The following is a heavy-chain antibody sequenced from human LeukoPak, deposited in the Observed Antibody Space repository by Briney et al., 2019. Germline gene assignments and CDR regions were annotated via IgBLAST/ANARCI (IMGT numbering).Heavy chain of an antibody. CDR1: GFTFSSYN. CDR3: ARGYCSGGGCYSYYYYYYVDV. V-gene: IGHV3-21*01. J-gene: IGHJ6*03. CDR2: ISSSSTYI. Sequence: GGSLRLSCAASGFTFSSYNMNWVRQAPGKGLEWVSSISSSSTYIYYADSVKGRFTISRDNAKNSLYLQMNSLRVEDTAVYYCARGYCSGGGCYSYYYYYYVDVWGRGTTVTVSS. D-gene: IGHD2-15*01.